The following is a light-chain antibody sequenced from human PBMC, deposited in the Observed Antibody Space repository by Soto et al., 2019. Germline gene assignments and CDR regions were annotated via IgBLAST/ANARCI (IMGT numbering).Light chain of an antibody. CDR3: QQFDSSVT. CDR2: GAS. J-gene: IGKJ1*01. CDR1: QSVSSTF. V-gene: IGKV3-20*01. Sequence: EIVLTQSPGSLSLSPGERATLSCRASQSVSSTFFAWYQQRPGQAPRLLMYGASSRATGIPERFSGSGSGTDFTLTISRLEPEDFAVYYCQQFDSSVTF.